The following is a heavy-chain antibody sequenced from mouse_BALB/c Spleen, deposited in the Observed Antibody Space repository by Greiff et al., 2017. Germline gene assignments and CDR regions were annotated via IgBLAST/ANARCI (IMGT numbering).Heavy chain of an antibody. J-gene: IGHJ4*01. CDR3: ARGSGYDGGAYAMDY. Sequence: EVQLQESGGGLVQPGGSRKLSCAASGFTFSSFGMHWVRQAPEKGLEWVAYISSGSSTNYYADTVKGRFTISRDNPKNTLFLQMTSLRSEDTAMYYCARGSGYDGGAYAMDYWGQGTSVTVSS. CDR2: ISSGSSTN. D-gene: IGHD2-2*01. CDR1: GFTFSSFG. V-gene: IGHV5-17*02.